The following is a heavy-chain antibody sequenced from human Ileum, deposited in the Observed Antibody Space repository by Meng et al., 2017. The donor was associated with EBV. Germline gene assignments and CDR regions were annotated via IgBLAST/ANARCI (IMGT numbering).Heavy chain of an antibody. V-gene: IGHV3-11*01. CDR3: VYSSSFH. CDR2: ISSTGSTT. CDR1: GFTFINYY. Sequence: VQLVESGGGLVQPGGSLRLSCAASGFTFINYYMNWIRQAPGKGLEWVSFISSTGSTTYYADSVKGRFTVSRDNAKNSLFLQMHSLRAEDMAVYYCVYSSSFHWGQGTLVTVSS. D-gene: IGHD6-13*01. J-gene: IGHJ4*02.